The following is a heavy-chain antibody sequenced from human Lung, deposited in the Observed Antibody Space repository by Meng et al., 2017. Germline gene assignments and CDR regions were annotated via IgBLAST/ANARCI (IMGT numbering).Heavy chain of an antibody. CDR2: IWYDGSNK. CDR3: ARGRYSSSSAVVDY. CDR1: GFTFSSYG. D-gene: IGHD6-13*01. Sequence: QVQLVESGGGVVQPGRSLRLSCAASGFTFSSYGMHWVRQAPGKGLEWVAVIWYDGSNKYYADSVKGRFTISRDSSKNTLYLQMNSLRAEDTAVYYCARGRYSSSSAVVDYWGQGTLVTVSS. J-gene: IGHJ4*02. V-gene: IGHV3-33*01.